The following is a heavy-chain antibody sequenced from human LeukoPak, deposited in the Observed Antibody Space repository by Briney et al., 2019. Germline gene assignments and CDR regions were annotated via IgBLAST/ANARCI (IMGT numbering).Heavy chain of an antibody. V-gene: IGHV3-21*01. J-gene: IGHJ1*01. CDR3: ARALSYSYGSMDF. CDR1: GFSFSSYS. Sequence: GGSLRLSCAASGFSFSSYSMNWVRQAPGKGLEWVSSISSGSKYIYNADSLKGRFAISRDNAKNSLYLQMNSLRAEDTAVYYCARALSYSYGSMDFWGQGPWSSSPQ. CDR2: ISSGSKYI. D-gene: IGHD5-18*01.